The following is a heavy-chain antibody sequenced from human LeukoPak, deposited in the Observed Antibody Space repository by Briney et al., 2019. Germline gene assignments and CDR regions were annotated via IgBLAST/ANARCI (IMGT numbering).Heavy chain of an antibody. J-gene: IGHJ4*02. D-gene: IGHD6-19*01. CDR1: GGSISSYY. V-gene: IGHV4-59*01. CDR3: ARGRYSSGWYRAYYFDY. Sequence: SETLSLTCTVSGGSISSYYWNWIRQPPGKGLEWIGYIYYSGSTNYNPSLKSRVTISVDMSKNQFSLKLSSVTAADTAVYYCARGRYSSGWYRAYYFDYWGQGTLVTVSS. CDR2: IYYSGST.